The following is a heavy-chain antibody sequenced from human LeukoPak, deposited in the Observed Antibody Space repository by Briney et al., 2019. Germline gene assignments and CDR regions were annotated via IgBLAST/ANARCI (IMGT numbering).Heavy chain of an antibody. D-gene: IGHD6-19*01. Sequence: SETLSLTCAVYGGSFSGYYCSWIRQPPGKGLEWIGEINHSGSTNYNPSLKSRVTISVDTSKNQFSLKLSSVTAADTAVYYCARGRQWLVLRWSAFDIWGQGTMVTVSS. CDR3: ARGRQWLVLRWSAFDI. J-gene: IGHJ3*02. CDR1: GGSFSGYY. V-gene: IGHV4-34*01. CDR2: INHSGST.